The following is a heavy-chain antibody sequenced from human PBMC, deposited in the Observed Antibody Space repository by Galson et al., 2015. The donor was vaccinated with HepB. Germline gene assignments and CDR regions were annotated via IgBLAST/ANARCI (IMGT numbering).Heavy chain of an antibody. Sequence: SLRLSCADSGFSFNTYAMGWVRQAPGKGLEWVSGVSNGGDRTYYADSVTGRFTISRDNAKNTVYLQMHNLRAEDTAVYYCAKDLQRRSGWFSVDYWGQGALVTVSS. CDR1: GFSFNTYA. J-gene: IGHJ4*02. CDR2: VSNGGDRT. V-gene: IGHV3-23*01. D-gene: IGHD6-19*01. CDR3: AKDLQRRSGWFSVDY.